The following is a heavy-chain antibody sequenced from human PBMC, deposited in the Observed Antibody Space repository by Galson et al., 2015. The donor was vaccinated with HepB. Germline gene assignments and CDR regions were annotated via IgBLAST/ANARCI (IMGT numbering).Heavy chain of an antibody. CDR1: GFTFSSYG. D-gene: IGHD5-24*01. V-gene: IGHV3-33*01. Sequence: SLRLSCAASGFTFSSYGMHWVRQAPGKGLEWVAVIWYDGSNKYYADSVKGRFTISRDNSKNTLYLQMNSLRAEDTAVYYCAREGPRWLQRGYFDYWGQGTLVTVSS. J-gene: IGHJ4*02. CDR2: IWYDGSNK. CDR3: AREGPRWLQRGYFDY.